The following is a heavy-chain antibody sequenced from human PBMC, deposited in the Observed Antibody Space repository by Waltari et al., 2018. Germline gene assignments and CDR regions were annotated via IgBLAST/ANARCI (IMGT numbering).Heavy chain of an antibody. CDR3: AGDRAIGLFFDY. D-gene: IGHD2-2*01. Sequence: QVQLQESGQGLVKPSGTLSLTCAVSGDSISGNYWWSWVRQSPEKGLEWIGQVHHRGTTPYNPSLQSRVAISLDKPKTHFSLNLNSVTAADTAIYYCAGDRAIGLFFDYWGRGTLVTVSS. CDR2: VHHRGTT. V-gene: IGHV4-4*02. J-gene: IGHJ4*02. CDR1: GDSISGNYW.